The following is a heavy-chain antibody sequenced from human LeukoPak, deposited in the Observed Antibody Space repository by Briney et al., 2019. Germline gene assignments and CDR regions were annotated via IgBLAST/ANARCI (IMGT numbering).Heavy chain of an antibody. CDR1: GFTFSDYY. J-gene: IGHJ4*02. D-gene: IGHD6-6*01. Sequence: GGSLRLSCAASGFTFSDYYMTWIRQAPGKGLEWVSYISTGNIIYYADSVKGRFTISRDNAKNSLYLQMSSLRAEDRAVYYCARDRTTYSSSSFDYWGQGTLVTVSS. CDR3: ARDRTTYSSSSFDY. CDR2: ISTGNII. V-gene: IGHV3-11*01.